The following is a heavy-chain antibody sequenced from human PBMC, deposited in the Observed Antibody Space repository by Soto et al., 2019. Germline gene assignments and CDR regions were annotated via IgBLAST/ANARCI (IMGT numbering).Heavy chain of an antibody. V-gene: IGHV5-10-1*01. J-gene: IGHJ4*02. CDR3: ARHRHPDSPFMVGTTWGLDY. D-gene: IGHD3-16*01. CDR2: IDPSDSYT. Sequence: PGESLKISCETSGYSFTNFWISWVRQMPGKGLEWMGRIDPSDSYTNYSPSFQGHVTFSADESINTAYLQWSSLKASDTAMYYCARHRHPDSPFMVGTTWGLDYWAQGILVTVSS. CDR1: GYSFTNFW.